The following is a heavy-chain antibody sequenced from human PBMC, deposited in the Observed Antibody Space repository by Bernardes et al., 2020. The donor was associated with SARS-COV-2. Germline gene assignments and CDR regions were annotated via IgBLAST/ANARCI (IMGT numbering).Heavy chain of an antibody. CDR3: VRHPNSGTYSNQYWYFDL. Sequence: SETLSLTCTVSGGSISSSFHYWGWIRQSPGKGLEWIGSMYYSGNTYSNPALKSRVIISVDTSKNQFSLKLSSVTAADTAVYYCVRHPNSGTYSNQYWYFDLWGRGTLVTVSS. CDR1: GGSISSSFHY. V-gene: IGHV4-39*01. J-gene: IGHJ2*01. CDR2: MYYSGNT. D-gene: IGHD1-26*01.